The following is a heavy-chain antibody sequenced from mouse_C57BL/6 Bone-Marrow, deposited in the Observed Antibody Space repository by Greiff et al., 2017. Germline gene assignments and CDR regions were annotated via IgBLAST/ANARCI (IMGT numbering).Heavy chain of an antibody. J-gene: IGHJ1*03. V-gene: IGHV7-3*01. CDR2: IRNKANGYTT. CDR1: GFTFTDYY. Sequence: DVMLVESGGGLVQPGGSLSLSCAASGFTFTDYYMSWVRQPPGKALEWLGFIRNKANGYTTEYSASVKGRFTISRDNSQSILYLQMNALRAEDSATDYCARWRYGKGYWYCDVWGTGTTVTVSA. D-gene: IGHD2-14*01. CDR3: ARWRYGKGYWYCDV.